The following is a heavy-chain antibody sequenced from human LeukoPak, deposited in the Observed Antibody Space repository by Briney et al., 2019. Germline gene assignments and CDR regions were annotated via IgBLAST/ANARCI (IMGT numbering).Heavy chain of an antibody. Sequence: PGGSLRLSCAASEFTFSSYEMNWVRQAPGKGLEWVSYISVSGTTRYYADSVMGRFTISRDNAENSVYLQMSSLRAEDTAVYYCARVGLLSMAIYYYYGMDVWGQGTTVTVSS. J-gene: IGHJ6*02. CDR1: EFTFSSYE. CDR2: ISVSGTTR. D-gene: IGHD2/OR15-2a*01. V-gene: IGHV3-48*03. CDR3: ARVGLLSMAIYYYYGMDV.